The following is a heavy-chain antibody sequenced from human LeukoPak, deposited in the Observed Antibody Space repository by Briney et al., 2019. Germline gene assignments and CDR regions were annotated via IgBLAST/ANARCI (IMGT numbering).Heavy chain of an antibody. D-gene: IGHD6-13*01. J-gene: IGHJ4*02. Sequence: PGGSLRLSCAASGFTFSSYGMNWVRQAPGKGLEWVSSISGNGVNTYYADSVKGRFTISRDNSKNTLSLQMNSLRAEDTAVYYCAKDRQQLVLGFDYWGQGTLVTVSS. CDR2: ISGNGVNT. V-gene: IGHV3-23*01. CDR1: GFTFSSYG. CDR3: AKDRQQLVLGFDY.